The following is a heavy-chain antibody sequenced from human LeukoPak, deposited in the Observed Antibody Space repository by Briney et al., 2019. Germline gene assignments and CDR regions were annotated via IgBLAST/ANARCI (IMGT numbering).Heavy chain of an antibody. J-gene: IGHJ1*01. CDR2: INHSGST. CDR1: GDSITGYY. Sequence: SETLSLTCSVSGDSITGYYWSWLRQPPGKGLEWIGEINHSGSTNYNPSLKSRVTISVDTSKNQFSLKLSSVTAADTAVYYCASPYSSGWYNAEYFQHWGQGTLVTVSS. V-gene: IGHV4-34*01. D-gene: IGHD6-19*01. CDR3: ASPYSSGWYNAEYFQH.